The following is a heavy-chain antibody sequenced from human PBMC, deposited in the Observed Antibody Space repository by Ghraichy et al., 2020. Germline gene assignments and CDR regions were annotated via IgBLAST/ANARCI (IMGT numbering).Heavy chain of an antibody. Sequence: GGSLRLSCAASGFTFSSYGMHWVRQAPGKGLEWVAFIRYDGSNKYYADSVKGRFTISRDNSKNTLYLQMNSLRAEDTAVYYCAKDLRIAAAGMGYFDYWGQGTLVTVSS. CDR1: GFTFSSYG. J-gene: IGHJ4*02. CDR3: AKDLRIAAAGMGYFDY. CDR2: IRYDGSNK. V-gene: IGHV3-30*02. D-gene: IGHD6-13*01.